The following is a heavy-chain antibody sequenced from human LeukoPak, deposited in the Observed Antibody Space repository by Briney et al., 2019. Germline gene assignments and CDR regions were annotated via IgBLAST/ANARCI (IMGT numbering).Heavy chain of an antibody. CDR3: TRAVTTYNY. CDR1: GFTFGDYA. D-gene: IGHD4-11*01. V-gene: IGHV3-49*04. Sequence: GGSLRLSCTASGFTFGDYAMSWVRQAPGKGLEWVGFIRSKAYGGTTEYAASVKGRFTISRDDSKSIAYLQMNSLKTEDTAVYYCTRAVTTYNYWGQGTLVTASS. J-gene: IGHJ4*02. CDR2: IRSKAYGGTT.